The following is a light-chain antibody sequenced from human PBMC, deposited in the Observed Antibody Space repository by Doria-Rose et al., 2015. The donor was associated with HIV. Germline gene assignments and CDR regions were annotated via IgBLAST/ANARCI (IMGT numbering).Light chain of an antibody. CDR3: QLSGET. J-gene: IGKJ1*01. V-gene: IGKV3-20*01. CDR1: QSISSSY. CDR2: GAS. Sequence: EIVLTQSPGTLALFPGERATLSCRASQSISSSYLAWYQQKPGQAPRLLIFGASSRATGVPDRFSGSESGTDFILTIDRLEPEDFAVYYCQLSGETFGQGTKVEIK.